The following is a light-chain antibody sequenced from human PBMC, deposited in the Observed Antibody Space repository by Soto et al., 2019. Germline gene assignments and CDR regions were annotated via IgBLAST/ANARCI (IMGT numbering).Light chain of an antibody. CDR2: DES. CDR3: KEYGSTLPT. CDR1: QSVSSSY. V-gene: IGKV3D-20*01. J-gene: IGKJ1*01. Sequence: IVLTQSPATLSWSPWARSTIYLGASQSVSSSYVAWYQQKPGLAPRLLIYDESSRATGIPDRFSGSGSGTDFTLAISRLEPEDFAGYYCKEYGSTLPTFGQAKKVEIK.